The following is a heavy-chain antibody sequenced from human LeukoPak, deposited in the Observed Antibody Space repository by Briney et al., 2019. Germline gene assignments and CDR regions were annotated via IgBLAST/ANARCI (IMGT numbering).Heavy chain of an antibody. J-gene: IGHJ3*02. CDR2: IYCSGST. Sequence: TSETLSLTCSVSGGSISSYYWSWIRQPPGKGLEWIGYIYCSGSTNYNPSLKSRVTISVDTSKNQFSLKLSSVTAADTAVYYCARVSDCSSTSCYTGDAFDIWGQGTMVTVSS. CDR1: GGSISSYY. D-gene: IGHD2-2*02. V-gene: IGHV4-59*01. CDR3: ARVSDCSSTSCYTGDAFDI.